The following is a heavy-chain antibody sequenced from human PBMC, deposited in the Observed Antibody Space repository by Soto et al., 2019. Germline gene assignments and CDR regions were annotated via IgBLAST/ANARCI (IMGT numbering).Heavy chain of an antibody. J-gene: IGHJ4*02. CDR2: IYYSGST. D-gene: IGHD6-13*01. CDR3: AGTFIAAAGRDFDY. CDR1: GGSISSYY. Sequence: SETLSLTCTVSGGSISSYYWSWIRQPPGKGLEWIGYIYYSGSTNYNPSLKSRVTISVDTSKNQFSLKLSSVTAADTAVYYCAGTFIAAAGRDFDYWGQGTLVTVSS. V-gene: IGHV4-59*08.